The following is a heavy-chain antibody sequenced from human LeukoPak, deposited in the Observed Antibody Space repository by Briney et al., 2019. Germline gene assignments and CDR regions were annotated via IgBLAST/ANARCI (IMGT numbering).Heavy chain of an antibody. CDR2: IYPVDSDT. CDR3: ARADYYFNGMDV. Sequence: GESLKISCEGSGYSFSSYWIAWVRQMPGKGLECMGIIYPVDSDTRYSPSFQGQVTISADKSISTAYLQWSSLKASDTAMYFCARADYYFNGMDVWGQGTTVTVSS. J-gene: IGHJ6*02. V-gene: IGHV5-51*01. CDR1: GYSFSSYW.